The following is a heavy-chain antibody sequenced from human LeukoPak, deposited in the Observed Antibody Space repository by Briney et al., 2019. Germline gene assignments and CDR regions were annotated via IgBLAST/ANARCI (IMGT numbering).Heavy chain of an antibody. CDR1: GFTFSNAW. D-gene: IGHD5-24*01. J-gene: IGHJ4*02. CDR2: IKSKTDGGTT. V-gene: IGHV3-15*01. CDR3: TREMATIWHYFDY. Sequence: GGSLRLSCAASGFTFSNAWMSWVRQAPGKGLEWVGRIKSKTDGGTTDYAAPVKGRFTISRDDSKSIAYLQMNSLKTEDTAVYHCTREMATIWHYFDYWGQGTLVTVSS.